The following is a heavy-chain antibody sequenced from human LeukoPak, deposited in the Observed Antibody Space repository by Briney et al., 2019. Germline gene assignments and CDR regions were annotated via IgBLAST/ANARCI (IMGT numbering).Heavy chain of an antibody. Sequence: PGVSLRLSCAASGITFGNNWMHWVRQGPGKGLVWISRINSDGGGAIYADSVKGRFTVSRDNAKNTLYLQMSSLRAEDTAVYYCARDVPHNWFDTWGQGTLVTVSS. CDR1: GITFGNNW. J-gene: IGHJ5*02. CDR2: INSDGGGA. CDR3: ARDVPHNWFDT. V-gene: IGHV3-74*01.